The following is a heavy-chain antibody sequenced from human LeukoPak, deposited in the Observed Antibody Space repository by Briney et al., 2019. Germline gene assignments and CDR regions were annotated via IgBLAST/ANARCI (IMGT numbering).Heavy chain of an antibody. D-gene: IGHD3-10*01. Sequence: GGSLRLSCAASGLNFSIYAMTWVRQAPGKGLEWVASVSGTGGSVYRADSVKGRFTVSRDSLTSTLYLQMDSLRADDSAIYYCVKDGSGSHRPYYFDNWGQGTVVTVSS. CDR3: VKDGSGSHRPYYFDN. J-gene: IGHJ4*02. CDR2: VSGTGGSV. V-gene: IGHV3-23*01. CDR1: GLNFSIYA.